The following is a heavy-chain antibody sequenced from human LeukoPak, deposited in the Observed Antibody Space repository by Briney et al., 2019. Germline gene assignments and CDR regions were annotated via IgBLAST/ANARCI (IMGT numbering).Heavy chain of an antibody. V-gene: IGHV3-21*01. CDR2: ISSSSSYI. Sequence: PGGSLRLSCAASGFTFSSYSMNWVRQAPGKGLEWVSSISSSSSYIYYADSVKGRFTISRDNAKNSLYLQMNSLRAEDTAVYYCAREQIHSSSWVDPWGQGTLVTVSS. J-gene: IGHJ5*02. CDR3: AREQIHSSSWVDP. D-gene: IGHD6-13*01. CDR1: GFTFSSYS.